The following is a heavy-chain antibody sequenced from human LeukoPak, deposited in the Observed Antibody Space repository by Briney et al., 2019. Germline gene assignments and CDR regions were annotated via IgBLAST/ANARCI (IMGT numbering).Heavy chain of an antibody. D-gene: IGHD6-19*01. V-gene: IGHV3-48*03. CDR2: ISSSGSTI. CDR1: GFTFSSYE. CDR3: ARIPMQQWLVRDDAFDI. J-gene: IGHJ3*02. Sequence: PGGSLRLSCAASGFTFSSYEMNWVRQAPGKGLEWVSYISSSGSTIYYADSVKGRFTISRDNAKNSLYLQMNSLRAEDTAVYYCARIPMQQWLVRDDAFDIWGQGTMVTVSS.